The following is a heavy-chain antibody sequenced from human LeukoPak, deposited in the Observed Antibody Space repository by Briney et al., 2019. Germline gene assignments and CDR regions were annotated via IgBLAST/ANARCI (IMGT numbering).Heavy chain of an antibody. D-gene: IGHD6-13*01. J-gene: IGHJ6*02. CDR2: IYSGGST. Sequence: GGSLRLSCAASGFTVSSNYMSWVRQAPGKGLEWVSLIYSGGSTYYADSVKGRFTISRDNSKNTLYLQMNSLRAEDTAVYYCARDFIAPGGPGYYFYGMDVWGRGTTVTVSS. CDR1: GFTVSSNY. V-gene: IGHV3-53*01. CDR3: ARDFIAPGGPGYYFYGMDV.